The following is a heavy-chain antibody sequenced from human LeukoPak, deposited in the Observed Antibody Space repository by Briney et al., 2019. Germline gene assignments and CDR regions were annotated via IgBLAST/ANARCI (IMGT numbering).Heavy chain of an antibody. CDR3: ARTMFPYFFDN. V-gene: IGHV3-74*01. J-gene: IGHJ4*02. Sequence: GGSLRLSCAASGFTFSSFWMHWVRQAPGKGLVWVARIGGDGTIRYADSVKGRFTISRDNAKDTLYLQMNSLRAEDTAVYYCARTMFPYFFDNWGQGTLVTVYS. D-gene: IGHD3-10*02. CDR2: IGGDGTI. CDR1: GFTFSSFW.